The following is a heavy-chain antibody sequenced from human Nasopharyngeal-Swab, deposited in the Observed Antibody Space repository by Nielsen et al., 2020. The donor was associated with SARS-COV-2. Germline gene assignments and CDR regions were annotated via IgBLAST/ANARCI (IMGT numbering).Heavy chain of an antibody. Sequence: GESLKISCAASGFTFSSYSMNWVRQAPGKGLEWVSSISSSSSYIYYADSVKGRFTISRDNAKNSLSLQMNSLRAEDTVVYYCAKFREGRWGQGTLVTVSS. J-gene: IGHJ4*02. CDR1: GFTFSSYS. V-gene: IGHV3-21*04. CDR3: AKFREGR. CDR2: ISSSSSYI.